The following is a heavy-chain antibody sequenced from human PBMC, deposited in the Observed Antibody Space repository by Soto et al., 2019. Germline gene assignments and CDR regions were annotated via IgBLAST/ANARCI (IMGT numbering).Heavy chain of an antibody. D-gene: IGHD6-13*01. CDR2: IYPGDSDT. CDR1: GYSFTTYW. J-gene: IGHJ3*02. CDR3: ARTTLSIAAAVPFAFDI. V-gene: IGHV5-51*01. Sequence: PGESLKISCKGSGYSFTTYWIGWVRQMPGKGLEWMGIIYPGDSDTRYSPSFQGQVTISADKSISTAYLQWSSLKASDTAMYYCARTTLSIAAAVPFAFDIWGQGTMVIVSS.